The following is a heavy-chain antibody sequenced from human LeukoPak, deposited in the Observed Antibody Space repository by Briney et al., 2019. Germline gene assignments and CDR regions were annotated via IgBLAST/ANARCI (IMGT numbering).Heavy chain of an antibody. CDR2: INHSGST. V-gene: IGHV4-34*01. CDR1: GGSFSGYY. D-gene: IGHD6-13*01. Sequence: SETLSLTCAVYGGSFSGYYWSWIRQPPGKGLEWIGEINHSGSTNYNPSLKGRVTISVDTSKNQFSLKLSSVTAADTAVYYCARAPGIALFDYWGQGTLVTVSS. CDR3: ARAPGIALFDY. J-gene: IGHJ4*02.